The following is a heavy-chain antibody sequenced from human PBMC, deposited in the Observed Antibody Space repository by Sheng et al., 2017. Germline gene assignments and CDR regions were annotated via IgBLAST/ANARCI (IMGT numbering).Heavy chain of an antibody. V-gene: IGHV3-21*01. CDR2: ISTSSSYI. CDR3: ARGGVVVPAAIPWDYYGMDV. J-gene: IGHJ6*02. D-gene: IGHD2-2*01. Sequence: EVQLVESGGGLVKPGGSLRLSCAASGFTFSSYSMNWVRQAPGKGLEWVSSISTSSSYIYYADSVKGRFTISRDNAKNSLYLQMNSLRAQDTAVYYCARGGVVVPAAIPWDYYGMDVWGQGTTVTVSS. CDR1: GFTFSSYS.